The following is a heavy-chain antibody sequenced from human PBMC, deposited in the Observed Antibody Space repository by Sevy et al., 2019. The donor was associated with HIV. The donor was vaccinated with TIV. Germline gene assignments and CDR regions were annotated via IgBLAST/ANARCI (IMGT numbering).Heavy chain of an antibody. CDR1: GFTFSNAW. CDR3: TTDQVTVGATDY. Sequence: GGSLRLSCAASGFTFSNAWMSWVRLAPGKGLEWVGRIKSKTDGGTTDYAAPVKGRFTISRDDSKNTLYLQMNSLKTEDTAVYYCTTDQVTVGATDYWGQGTLVTVSS. D-gene: IGHD1-26*01. V-gene: IGHV3-15*01. J-gene: IGHJ4*02. CDR2: IKSKTDGGTT.